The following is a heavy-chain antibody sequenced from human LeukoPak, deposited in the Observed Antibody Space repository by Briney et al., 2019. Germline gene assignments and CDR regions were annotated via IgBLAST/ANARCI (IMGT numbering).Heavy chain of an antibody. CDR3: ARDLGMRGYYYMDV. CDR2: IIPMFGTA. V-gene: IGHV1-69*05. Sequence: SVKVSCKASGGTFSSYAISWVRQAPGQGLEWMGVIIPMFGTAHYAQKFQGRVTITTDESTSTAYMGLSSLRSEDTAVYYCARDLGMRGYYYMDVWGKGTTVTVSS. CDR1: GGTFSSYA. J-gene: IGHJ6*03.